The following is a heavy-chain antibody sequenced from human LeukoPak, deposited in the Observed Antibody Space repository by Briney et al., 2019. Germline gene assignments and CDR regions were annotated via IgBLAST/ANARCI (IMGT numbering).Heavy chain of an antibody. CDR1: GFTFRTYS. CDR3: ARDSGPADPEAFDI. D-gene: IGHD1-14*01. CDR2: ISSHSIYI. Sequence: GGSLRLSCAASGFTFRTYSMNWVRQTPGKGLEWVSTISSHSIYIYYADSVKGRFTISRDNARNFLYLQMDSLRADDTALYYCARDSGPADPEAFDIWGQGTMVTVSS. V-gene: IGHV3-21*01. J-gene: IGHJ3*02.